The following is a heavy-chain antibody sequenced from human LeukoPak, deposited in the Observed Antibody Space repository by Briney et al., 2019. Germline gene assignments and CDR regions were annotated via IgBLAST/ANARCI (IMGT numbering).Heavy chain of an antibody. D-gene: IGHD3-16*01. CDR1: GFTFSSYS. V-gene: IGHV3-23*01. Sequence: PGGSLRLSCAASGFTFSSYSMNWVRQAPGKGLEWVSAISGSGGSTYYADSVKGRFTISRDNSKNTLYLQMNSLRAEDTAVYYCAKDRGWGLDAFDIWGQGTMVTVSS. CDR2: ISGSGGST. J-gene: IGHJ3*02. CDR3: AKDRGWGLDAFDI.